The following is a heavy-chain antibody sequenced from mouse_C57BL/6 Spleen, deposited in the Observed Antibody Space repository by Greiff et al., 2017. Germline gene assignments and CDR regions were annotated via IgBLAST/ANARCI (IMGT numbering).Heavy chain of an antibody. D-gene: IGHD1-2*01. Sequence: QVQLQQSGAELARPGASVKLSCKASGYTFTSYGISWVKQRTGQGLEWIGEIYPRSGNTYYNEKFKGKDTLTADKSSSTAYMELRSLTSEDSAVYFCARRGCITTRDYAMDYWGQGTSVTVSS. J-gene: IGHJ4*01. V-gene: IGHV1-81*01. CDR1: GYTFTSYG. CDR2: IYPRSGNT. CDR3: ARRGCITTRDYAMDY.